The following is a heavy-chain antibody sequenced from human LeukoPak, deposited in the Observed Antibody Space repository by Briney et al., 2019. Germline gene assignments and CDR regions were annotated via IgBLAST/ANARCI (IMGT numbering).Heavy chain of an antibody. CDR1: GGSISSGDYY. D-gene: IGHD6-25*01. Sequence: SETLSLTCTVSGGSISSGDYYWSWIRQPPGKGLEWIGYIYYSGGTYYNPSLKSRVTISVDTSKNQFSLKLSSVTAADTAVYYCARSHGWGQRASLSHAFDIWGQGTMVTVSS. V-gene: IGHV4-30-4*01. CDR2: IYYSGGT. CDR3: ARSHGWGQRASLSHAFDI. J-gene: IGHJ3*02.